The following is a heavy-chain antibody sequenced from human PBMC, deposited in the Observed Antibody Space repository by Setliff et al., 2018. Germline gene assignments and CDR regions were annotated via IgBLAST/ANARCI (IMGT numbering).Heavy chain of an antibody. D-gene: IGHD2-15*01. CDR1: GGTFSSYA. CDR2: IIPILGIA. J-gene: IGHJ5*02. Sequence: SVKVSCKASGGTFSSYAISWVRQAPGQGLEWMGGIIPILGIANYAQKFQGRVTMTTDTSTSTAYMELRSLRSDDTAVYYCARVTLSYCSGGSCYGWFDPWGQGTQVTVSS. V-gene: IGHV1-69*10. CDR3: ARVTLSYCSGGSCYGWFDP.